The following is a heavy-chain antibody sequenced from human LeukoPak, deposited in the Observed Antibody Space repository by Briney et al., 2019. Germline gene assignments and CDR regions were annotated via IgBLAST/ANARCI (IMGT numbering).Heavy chain of an antibody. D-gene: IGHD1-1*01. J-gene: IGHJ4*02. Sequence: GGSLRLSCTASGFTFGDFATNWVRQAPGKGLEWVGFVKTKVYGGTTEYAASVKGRFTISRDDSKAIAYLQMNSLKTEDTAVYYCTRDHRDDWNPDYYFDYWGQGTLVTVSS. CDR1: GFTFGDFA. CDR3: TRDHRDDWNPDYYFDY. V-gene: IGHV3-49*04. CDR2: VKTKVYGGTT.